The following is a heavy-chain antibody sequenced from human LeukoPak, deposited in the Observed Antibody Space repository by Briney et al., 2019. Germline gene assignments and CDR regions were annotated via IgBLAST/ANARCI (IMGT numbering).Heavy chain of an antibody. Sequence: SETLSLTCTVSGGSISSGGYYWSWIRQHPGKGPEWIGYIYYSGSTYYNPSLKSRVTISVDTSKNQFSLKLSSVTAADTAVYYCARVVGHYSLDYWGQGTLVTVSS. V-gene: IGHV4-31*03. CDR2: IYYSGST. J-gene: IGHJ4*02. CDR3: ARVVGHYSLDY. D-gene: IGHD1-26*01. CDR1: GGSISSGGYY.